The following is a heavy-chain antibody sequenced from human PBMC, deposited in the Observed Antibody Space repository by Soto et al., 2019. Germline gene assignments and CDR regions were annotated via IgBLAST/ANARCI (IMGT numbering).Heavy chain of an antibody. CDR2: IYYTGKA. V-gene: IGHV4-59*12. J-gene: IGHJ4*02. CDR3: ATLTKYDILTGFYPC. CDR1: GDSINNYY. D-gene: IGHD3-9*01. Sequence: PSETLSLTCAASGDSINNYYWSWIRQPPGKGLEWIGYIYYTGKANYSPSLKSRVSISIDTSGDQFSLKLSSVTAEDTAVYYCATLTKYDILTGFYPCWGQGTLVTVSS.